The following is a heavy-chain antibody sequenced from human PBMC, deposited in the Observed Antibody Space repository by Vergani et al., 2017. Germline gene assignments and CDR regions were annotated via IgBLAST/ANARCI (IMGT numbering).Heavy chain of an antibody. CDR2: ISRSSSTI. Sequence: EVQLVESGGGLVQPGGSLRLSCAASESTFSSYAMNCVRQAPGKGLEWVSYISRSSSTIYYADSVKGRFTISRDNAKNSLHLQMNNLRAEDTAVYYCARQSRDGFCTNGVCPLGYWGQGALVTVSS. J-gene: IGHJ4*02. V-gene: IGHV3-48*01. CDR1: ESTFSSYA. D-gene: IGHD2-8*01. CDR3: ARQSRDGFCTNGVCPLGY.